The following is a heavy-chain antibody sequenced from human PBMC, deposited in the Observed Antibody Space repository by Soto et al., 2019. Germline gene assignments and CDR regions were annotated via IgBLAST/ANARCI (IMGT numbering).Heavy chain of an antibody. V-gene: IGHV4-59*01. CDR1: GDSISSYY. Sequence: SETLSLTCAVSGDSISSYYCMWIRQPPGKGLESIGYLYYGRSANYNPSLKSRVTLSVDTSTNQCSLTLSSMTAADTAVYYCARDQERRGDSSGYYVPDAFDIWGQGTMVT. CDR3: ARDQERRGDSSGYYVPDAFDI. CDR2: LYYGRSA. J-gene: IGHJ3*02. D-gene: IGHD3-22*01.